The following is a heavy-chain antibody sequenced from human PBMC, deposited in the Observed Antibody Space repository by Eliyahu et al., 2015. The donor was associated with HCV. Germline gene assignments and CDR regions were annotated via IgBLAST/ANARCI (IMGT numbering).Heavy chain of an antibody. J-gene: IGHJ3*02. V-gene: IGHV3-21*01. D-gene: IGHD3-16*02. Sequence: EVQLVESGGGLVKPGGXLRLSCAAXGFXXXXYSXPWVRQAPGKGLEWVSSISTSGSNVHYADSVKGRLTFSRDNTKNSLYLQMNSLRADDTAVYYCARSNYDYVWGSYLYSAFDIWGQGTMVTVSS. CDR2: ISTSGSNV. CDR1: GFXXXXYS. CDR3: ARSNYDYVWGSYLYSAFDI.